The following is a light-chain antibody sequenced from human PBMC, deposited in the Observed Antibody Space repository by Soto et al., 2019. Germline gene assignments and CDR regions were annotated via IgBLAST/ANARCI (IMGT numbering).Light chain of an antibody. CDR1: QSVSSH. V-gene: IGKV3-15*01. Sequence: EIVLTQSPATMSVSPGGGATLSCMAIQSVSSHLAWYQQKPGQVPRLLIYGASTRATGIPARFSGSGAGTDCTLTISSLQSEDFAVYYCQHYDVWPLTFGQGTKVEIK. CDR3: QHYDVWPLT. J-gene: IGKJ1*01. CDR2: GAS.